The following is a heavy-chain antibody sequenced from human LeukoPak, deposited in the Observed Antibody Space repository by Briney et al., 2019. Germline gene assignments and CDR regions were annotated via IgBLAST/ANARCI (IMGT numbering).Heavy chain of an antibody. Sequence: QTGGSLRLSCAASGFIFSNYAMTWARLTPGKGLEWVSAISGSGGTTYYADSVKGRFTISRDSSTNTLYLQLSSLRAEDTAIYYCARGGSAFAYFFDYWGQGTLVTASS. D-gene: IGHD3-10*01. CDR2: ISGSGGTT. CDR1: GFIFSNYA. J-gene: IGHJ4*02. CDR3: ARGGSAFAYFFDY. V-gene: IGHV3-23*01.